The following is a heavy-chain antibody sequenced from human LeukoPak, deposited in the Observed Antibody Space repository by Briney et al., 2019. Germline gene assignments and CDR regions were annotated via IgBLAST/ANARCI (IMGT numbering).Heavy chain of an antibody. CDR1: EFTFSSYG. V-gene: IGHV3-30*02. J-gene: IGHJ5*02. Sequence: GGSLRLSCAASEFTFSSYGMHWVRQAPGKGLEWVAFIRYDGSNKYYADSVKGRFTISRDNSKNTLYLQMNSLRAEDTAVYYCAKGAYSNYGRWFDPWGQGTLVTVSS. CDR3: AKGAYSNYGRWFDP. CDR2: IRYDGSNK. D-gene: IGHD4-11*01.